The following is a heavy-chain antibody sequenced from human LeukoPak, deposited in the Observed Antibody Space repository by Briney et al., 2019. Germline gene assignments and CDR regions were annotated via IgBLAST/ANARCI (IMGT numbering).Heavy chain of an antibody. CDR1: GGTFSSYA. D-gene: IGHD3-10*01. Sequence: SVKVSCKDSGGTFSSYAISWVRQAPGQGLEWMGGIIPIFGTANYAQKFQGRVTITADESTSTAYMELSSLRSEDTAVYYCARDQEAFGELSSFIDYWGQGTLVTVSS. V-gene: IGHV1-69*01. J-gene: IGHJ4*02. CDR2: IIPIFGTA. CDR3: ARDQEAFGELSSFIDY.